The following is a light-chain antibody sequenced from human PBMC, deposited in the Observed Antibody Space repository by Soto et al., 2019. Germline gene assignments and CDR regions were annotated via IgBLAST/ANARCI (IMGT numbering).Light chain of an antibody. V-gene: IGLV2-14*01. CDR2: EVS. CDR1: SSDVGAYKY. Sequence: QSALTQPASVSGSPGQSITISCTGTSSDVGAYKYVSWFQQHPDRAPKLMIYEVSNRPSGVSNRFSGSKSGNTASLTISGLQAEDAADYYCCSYTTSGTLVFGGGTKLTVL. CDR3: CSYTTSGTLV. J-gene: IGLJ3*02.